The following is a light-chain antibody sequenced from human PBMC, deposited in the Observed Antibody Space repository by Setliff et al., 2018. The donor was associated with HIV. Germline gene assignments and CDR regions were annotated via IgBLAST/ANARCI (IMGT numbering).Light chain of an antibody. Sequence: SSELTPPPSVSVAPGKTARITCGGNNIGSKSVHWYQQKPGQAPVLVIYYDSDRPSGIPERFSGSNSGNTATLTISRVEAGDEADYYCQVWDSRSDHPVFGGGTKVTVL. CDR1: NIGSKS. CDR3: QVWDSRSDHPV. V-gene: IGLV3-21*04. CDR2: YDS. J-gene: IGLJ2*01.